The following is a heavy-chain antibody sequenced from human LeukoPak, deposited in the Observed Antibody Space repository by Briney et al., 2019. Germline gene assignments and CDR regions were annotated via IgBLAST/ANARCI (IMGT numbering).Heavy chain of an antibody. V-gene: IGHV3-23*01. D-gene: IGHD3-10*01. CDR1: GFTFSSYA. CDR3: AKGITMVRGVLLNGFDY. J-gene: IGHJ4*02. Sequence: GGSLRLSCAASGFTFSSYAMSWVRQAPGKGLEWVSAISGSGGSTYYADSVKGRFTISRDNSKNTLYLQMNSLRAEDTTVYYCAKGITMVRGVLLNGFDYWGQGTLVTVSS. CDR2: ISGSGGST.